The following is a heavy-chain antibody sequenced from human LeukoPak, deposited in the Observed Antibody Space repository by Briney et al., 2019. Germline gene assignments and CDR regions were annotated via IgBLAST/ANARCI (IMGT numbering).Heavy chain of an antibody. CDR1: GFTFSSYG. CDR2: ISGSGGST. J-gene: IGHJ4*02. CDR3: ARVEASGYDYGAFDY. D-gene: IGHD5-12*01. Sequence: GGSLRLSCAASGFTFSSYGMSWVRQAPGKGLEWASAISGSGGSTYYADSVKGRFTISRDNSKNTLYLQMNSLRAEDTAVYYCARVEASGYDYGAFDYWGQGTLVTVSS. V-gene: IGHV3-23*01.